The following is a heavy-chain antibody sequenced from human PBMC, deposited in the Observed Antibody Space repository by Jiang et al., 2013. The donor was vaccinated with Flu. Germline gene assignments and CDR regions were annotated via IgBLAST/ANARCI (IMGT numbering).Heavy chain of an antibody. Sequence: GLVKPSQTLSLTCTVSGASISSGDYYWSWIRQHSGKGLEWIGYIYYSGTTYYNPSLKSRLTMSVDTSKNQFSLKLNSVTAADTAVYYCARDSQYFHHWGQGTQVTVSS. CDR2: IYYSGTT. V-gene: IGHV4-31*03. CDR1: GASISSGDYY. CDR3: ARDSQYFHH. J-gene: IGHJ1*01.